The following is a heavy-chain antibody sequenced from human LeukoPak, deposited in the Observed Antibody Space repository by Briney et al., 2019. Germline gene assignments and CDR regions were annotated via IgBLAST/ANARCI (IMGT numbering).Heavy chain of an antibody. V-gene: IGHV1-18*01. J-gene: IGHJ3*02. CDR2: ISAYNGNT. Sequence: ASVKVSCKASGYTFTSYGISRVRQAPGQGLEWMGWISAYNGNTNYAQKLQGRVTMTTDTSTSTAYMELRSLRSDDTAVYYCARGGMRNGYVEDAFDIWGLGTMVTVSS. CDR1: GYTFTSYG. CDR3: ARGGMRNGYVEDAFDI. D-gene: IGHD5-24*01.